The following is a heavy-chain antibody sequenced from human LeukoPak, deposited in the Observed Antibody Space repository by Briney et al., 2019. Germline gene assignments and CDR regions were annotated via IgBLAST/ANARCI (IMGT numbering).Heavy chain of an antibody. CDR2: IYYSGGT. D-gene: IGHD3-3*01. Sequence: SETLSLTCTVSGGSISSHYWSWIRQPPGKGLEWIGYIYYSGGTNYNPSLKSRVTISVDTSKSQFSLRLSSVTAADTAMYYCARGFLERLPTAWFDPWGQGTLVTVSS. V-gene: IGHV4-59*11. CDR3: ARGFLERLPTAWFDP. J-gene: IGHJ5*02. CDR1: GGSISSHY.